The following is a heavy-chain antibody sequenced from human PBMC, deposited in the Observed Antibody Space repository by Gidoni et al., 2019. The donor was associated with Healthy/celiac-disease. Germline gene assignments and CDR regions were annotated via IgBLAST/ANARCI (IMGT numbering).Heavy chain of an antibody. CDR1: GFTFGDYT. CDR2: IRSKAYGGTT. CDR3: TRGARFLEWVLHPTHFDY. J-gene: IGHJ4*02. V-gene: IGHV3-49*03. Sequence: EVQLVESGGGLVQPGRSLRLSCTVSGFTFGDYTMSWFRQAPGKGLEWVGFIRSKAYGGTTEYAASVKGRFIISRDDSKSIAYLQMNRLKTEDTAVYYCTRGARFLEWVLHPTHFDYWGQGTLVTVSS. D-gene: IGHD3-3*01.